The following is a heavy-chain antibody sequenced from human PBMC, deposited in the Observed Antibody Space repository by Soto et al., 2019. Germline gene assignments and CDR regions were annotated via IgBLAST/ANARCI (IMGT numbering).Heavy chain of an antibody. Sequence: LSLTCTVSGGSISSSSYYWGWIRQPPGKGLEWIGSIYYSGSTYYNPSLKSRVTISVDTSKNQFSLKLSSVTAADTAVYYCARRIVVVVAEGTGFDYWGQGTLVTVSS. V-gene: IGHV4-39*01. CDR3: ARRIVVVVAEGTGFDY. D-gene: IGHD2-15*01. CDR1: GGSISSSSYY. J-gene: IGHJ4*02. CDR2: IYYSGST.